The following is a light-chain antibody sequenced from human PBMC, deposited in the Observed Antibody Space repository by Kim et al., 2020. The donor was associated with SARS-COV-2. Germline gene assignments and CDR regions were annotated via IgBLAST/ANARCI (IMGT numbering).Light chain of an antibody. CDR3: QQRYSWPPLT. CDR1: QSVSHH. V-gene: IGKV3-11*01. J-gene: IGKJ4*01. CDR2: DAS. Sequence: EIVLTQYPATLSLSPGERATLSCRASQSVSHHLAWYQQKRGQAPRLLIYDASNRATGIPARFSGSGSGTDFNLTINSLEPEDLAVYYCQQRYSWPPLTFGGGTKLEI.